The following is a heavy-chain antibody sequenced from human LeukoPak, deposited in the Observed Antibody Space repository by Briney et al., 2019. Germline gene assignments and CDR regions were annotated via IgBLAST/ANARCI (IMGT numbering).Heavy chain of an antibody. CDR3: VRERFHGSGAPKFDF. J-gene: IGHJ4*02. CDR1: GFTFSDYS. D-gene: IGHD3-10*01. CDR2: ISGSGSYI. V-gene: IGHV3-21*06. Sequence: PGGSLGLSCAASGFTFSDYSMNWVRQTPRKGLEWVSCISGSGSYIYYADSVKGRFTISRDNAKNSLHLQVNSLRAEDTAVYYCVRERFHGSGAPKFDFWGQGTLVTVSS.